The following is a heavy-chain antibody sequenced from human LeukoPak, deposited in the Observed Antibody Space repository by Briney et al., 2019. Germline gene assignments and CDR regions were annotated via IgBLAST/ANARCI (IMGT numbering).Heavy chain of an antibody. CDR2: INHSGST. D-gene: IGHD3-10*01. CDR1: DGSFSGYY. Sequence: SETLSLTCAVYDGSFSGYYWSWIRQPPGKGLEWIGEINHSGSTNYNPSLKSRVTISVDTSKNQFSLKLSSVTAADTAVYYCARGKIWTTMVRGDARFDYWGQGTLVTVSS. CDR3: ARGKIWTTMVRGDARFDY. V-gene: IGHV4-34*01. J-gene: IGHJ4*02.